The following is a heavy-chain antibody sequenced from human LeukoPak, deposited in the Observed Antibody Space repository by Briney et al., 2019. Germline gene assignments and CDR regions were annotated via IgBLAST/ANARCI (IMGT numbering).Heavy chain of an antibody. Sequence: ASVKVSCKAFGYTFTSYYMHWVRQAPGQGLEWMGIINPSGGSTSYAQKFQGRVTMTRDTSTSTVYMELSSLRSEDTAVYYCARDRLPGLSDSSGYTLDYWGQGTLVTVSS. CDR2: INPSGGST. J-gene: IGHJ4*02. V-gene: IGHV1-46*01. D-gene: IGHD3-22*01. CDR1: GYTFTSYY. CDR3: ARDRLPGLSDSSGYTLDY.